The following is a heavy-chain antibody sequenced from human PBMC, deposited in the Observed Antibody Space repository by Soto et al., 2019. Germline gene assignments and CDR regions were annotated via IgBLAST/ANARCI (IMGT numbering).Heavy chain of an antibody. D-gene: IGHD6-19*01. CDR2: IYWNDDK. CDR3: AHRPSGWYLFDY. CDR1: GSSLSTSGLG. V-gene: IGHV2-5*01. Sequence: QITLKESGPTLVRPTQTLTLTCTFSGSSLSTSGLGVGWIRQPPGKALEWLALIYWNDDKRYSPSLKARLTITKDTSKNQVVLTMTNMDPVDTATYYCAHRPSGWYLFDYWGQGTLVTVSS. J-gene: IGHJ4*02.